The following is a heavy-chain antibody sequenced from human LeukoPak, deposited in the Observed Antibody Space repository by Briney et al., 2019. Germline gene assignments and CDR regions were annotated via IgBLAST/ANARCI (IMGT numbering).Heavy chain of an antibody. J-gene: IGHJ5*02. D-gene: IGHD6-13*01. CDR1: RYTLTELS. V-gene: IGHV1-24*01. CDR3: ATAPVYGYRIDP. CDR2: FDPEDGET. Sequence: ASVKVSRTVSRYTLTELSMHWVRQAPGKGLEWMGGFDPEDGETIYAQKFQGRVTMTEDTSTDTAYMELSSLRSEDTAVYYCATAPVYGYRIDPWGQGTLATVSS.